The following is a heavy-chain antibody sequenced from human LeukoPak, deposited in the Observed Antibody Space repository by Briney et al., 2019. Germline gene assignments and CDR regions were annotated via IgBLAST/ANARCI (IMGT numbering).Heavy chain of an antibody. CDR1: GGTFSSYA. CDR3: ARDQDNWNYSGFRWFDP. Sequence: VASVKVSCKVSGGTFSSYAISWVRQAAGHGREWVGGIIPIFGTANYAQKFQGRVTINADESTSTAYMELSSLRSEDTAVYYCARDQDNWNYSGFRWFDPWGQGTLVTVSS. D-gene: IGHD1-7*01. CDR2: IIPIFGTA. V-gene: IGHV1-69*13. J-gene: IGHJ5*02.